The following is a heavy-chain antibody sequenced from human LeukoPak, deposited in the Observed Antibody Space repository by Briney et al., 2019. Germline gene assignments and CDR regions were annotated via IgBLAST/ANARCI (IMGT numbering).Heavy chain of an antibody. CDR1: GFTFSSYG. Sequence: GRSLRLSCAASGFTFSSYGKHWVRQAPGKGLEWVAVISYDGSNKYYADSVKGRFTISRDNSEDTAVYYCAKDPYCSSTSCPPYYYYGMDVWGQGTTVTVSS. V-gene: IGHV3-30*03. D-gene: IGHD2-2*01. J-gene: IGHJ6*02. CDR2: ISYDGSNK. CDR3: YYYYGMDV.